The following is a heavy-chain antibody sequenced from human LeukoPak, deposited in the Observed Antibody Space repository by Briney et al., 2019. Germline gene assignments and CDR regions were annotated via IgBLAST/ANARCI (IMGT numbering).Heavy chain of an antibody. V-gene: IGHV4-59*01. D-gene: IGHD6-13*01. J-gene: IGHJ5*02. CDR2: IYYSGST. Sequence: PSETLSLTCTVSGGSISSYYWSWIRQPPGKGLEWIGYIYYSGSTNYNPSLKSRVTISVDTSKNQFSLKLSSVTAADTAVYYCARVAAAAGIINWFDPWGQGTLVTVSS. CDR1: GGSISSYY. CDR3: ARVAAAAGIINWFDP.